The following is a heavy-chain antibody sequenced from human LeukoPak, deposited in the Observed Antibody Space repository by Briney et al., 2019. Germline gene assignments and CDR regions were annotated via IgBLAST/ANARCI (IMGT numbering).Heavy chain of an antibody. J-gene: IGHJ5*02. CDR1: GGSISSSSYY. V-gene: IGHV4-39*01. Sequence: SETLSLTCTAAGGSISSSSYYWGWIRQPPGNGLEWIGSIYYSGSTYYNPSLKSRVTISVDTSKNQFSLKLSSVTAADTAVYYCARAGELMARNWFDPWGQGTLVTVSS. CDR2: IYYSGST. D-gene: IGHD2-8*01. CDR3: ARAGELMARNWFDP.